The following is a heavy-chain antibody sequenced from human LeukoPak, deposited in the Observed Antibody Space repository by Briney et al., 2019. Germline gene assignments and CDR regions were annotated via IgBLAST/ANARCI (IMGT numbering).Heavy chain of an antibody. CDR1: GGSISSGGYY. J-gene: IGHJ4*02. D-gene: IGHD3-22*01. V-gene: IGHV4-31*03. Sequence: SETLSLTCTVSGGSISSGGYYWSWIRQHPGKGLEWIGYFYYSGSTYYNPSLKSRVTISVDTSKNQFSLKLSSVTAADTAVYYCARAGYYDSSGYYPSFDYWGQGTLVTVSS. CDR2: FYYSGST. CDR3: ARAGYYDSSGYYPSFDY.